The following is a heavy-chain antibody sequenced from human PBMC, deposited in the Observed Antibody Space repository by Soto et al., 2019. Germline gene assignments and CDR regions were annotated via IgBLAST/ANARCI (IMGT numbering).Heavy chain of an antibody. CDR1: GFTFSSYG. D-gene: IGHD3-22*01. CDR2: ISYDGSNK. Sequence: WGSLRLSCAASGFTFSSYGMHWVRQAPGKGLEWVAVISYDGSNKYYADSVKGRFTISRDNSKNTLYLQMNSLRAEDTAVYYCAKGPYYYDSSGYYYLLGYWGQGTLVTVSS. J-gene: IGHJ4*02. V-gene: IGHV3-30*18. CDR3: AKGPYYYDSSGYYYLLGY.